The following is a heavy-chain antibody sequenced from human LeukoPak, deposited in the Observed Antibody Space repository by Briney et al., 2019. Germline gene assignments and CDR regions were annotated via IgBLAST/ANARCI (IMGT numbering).Heavy chain of an antibody. Sequence: ASVKVSCKASGGTFSSYAISWVRQAPGQGLEWMGGIIPIFGTANYAQKFQGRVTITADESTSTAYMELISLRSEDTAVYYCARVDTAMAGYYYYYMDVWGKGTTVTVSS. CDR2: IIPIFGTA. V-gene: IGHV1-69*01. CDR3: ARVDTAMAGYYYYYMDV. J-gene: IGHJ6*03. D-gene: IGHD5-18*01. CDR1: GGTFSSYA.